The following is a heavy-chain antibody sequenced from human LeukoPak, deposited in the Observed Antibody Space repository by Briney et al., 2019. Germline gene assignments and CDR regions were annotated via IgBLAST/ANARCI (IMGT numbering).Heavy chain of an antibody. V-gene: IGHV1-2*02. D-gene: IGHD6-6*01. CDR3: ARGFRSAMSSSSGTVGY. Sequence: ASVKVYCKASGYTFTGYYMHWVRQAPGQGLEWMGWINPNSGGTNYAQKFQGRVTMTRDTSISTAYMELSRLRSDDTAVYYCARGFRSAMSSSSGTVGYWGQGTLVTVSS. CDR2: INPNSGGT. J-gene: IGHJ4*02. CDR1: GYTFTGYY.